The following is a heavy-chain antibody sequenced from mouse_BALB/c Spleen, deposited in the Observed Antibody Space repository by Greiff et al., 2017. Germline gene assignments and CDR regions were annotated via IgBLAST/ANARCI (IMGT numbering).Heavy chain of an antibody. V-gene: IGHV5-17*02. CDR3: ARRYGLYYYAMDY. Sequence: EVQGVESGGGLVQPGGSRKLSCAASGFTFSSFGMHWVRQAPEKGLEWVAYISSGSSTIYYADTVKGRFTISRDNPKNTLFLQMTSLRSEDTAMYYCARRYGLYYYAMDYWGQGTSVTVSS. D-gene: IGHD1-2*01. J-gene: IGHJ4*01. CDR2: ISSGSSTI. CDR1: GFTFSSFG.